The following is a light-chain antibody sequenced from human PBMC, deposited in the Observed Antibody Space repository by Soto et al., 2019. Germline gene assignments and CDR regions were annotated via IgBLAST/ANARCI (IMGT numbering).Light chain of an antibody. CDR2: AAS. CDR3: QQYNNWPRT. J-gene: IGKJ1*01. V-gene: IGKV3-15*01. Sequence: EIVTTQSPVTLSVSPGERATLSCRASQSVSSNLAWYQRKPGQAPRLLIYAASTRATGIPARFSGSGSGAEFTLTISSLQSEDFAIYFCQQYNNWPRTFGQGTKV. CDR1: QSVSSN.